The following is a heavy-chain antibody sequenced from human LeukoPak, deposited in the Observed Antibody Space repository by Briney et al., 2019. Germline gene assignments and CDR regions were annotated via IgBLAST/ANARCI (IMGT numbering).Heavy chain of an antibody. CDR2: ICPGAFET. D-gene: IGHD5-24*01. CDR3: ARSPRDGYHDAFDL. Sequence: RGESLQISFQGSGXTFTTYWIAWVRQLPGKGLEWMSIICPGAFETRYSPSFHGQVTISAVKSITSPYLQWASLKASDTAMYYCARSPRDGYHDAFDLWGQGTMVTVSS. CDR1: GXTFTTYW. J-gene: IGHJ3*01. V-gene: IGHV5-51*01.